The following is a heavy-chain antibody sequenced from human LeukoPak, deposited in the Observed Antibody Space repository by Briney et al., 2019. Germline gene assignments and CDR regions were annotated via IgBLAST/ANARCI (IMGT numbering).Heavy chain of an antibody. CDR1: GFPLSSYS. V-gene: IGHV3-48*01. Sequence: PGGSLRLSCAASGFPLSSYSINWFRQAPGKGLEWVAYISASGSNIYYVDSVKGRFTVSRDNPKSSLFLQMNSPRAEDTAVYYCARVKGSYFDYWGQGALVPVSS. CDR3: ARVKGSYFDY. J-gene: IGHJ4*02. CDR2: ISASGSNI.